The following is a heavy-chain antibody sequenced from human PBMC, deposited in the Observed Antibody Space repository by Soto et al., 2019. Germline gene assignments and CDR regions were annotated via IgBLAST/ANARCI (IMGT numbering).Heavy chain of an antibody. V-gene: IGHV1-46*01. CDR1: GNSFTTYY. D-gene: IGHD2-2*03. Sequence: ASVKVSCKASGNSFTTYYMHWVRQAPGQGLEWMGIINPSGGRTTYAQKFQGRVTMTRDTSKNQFSLKLSSVTAADTAVYYCARLGHMDVYWGQGTQVTGSS. J-gene: IGHJ4*02. CDR3: ARLGHMDVY. CDR2: INPSGGRT.